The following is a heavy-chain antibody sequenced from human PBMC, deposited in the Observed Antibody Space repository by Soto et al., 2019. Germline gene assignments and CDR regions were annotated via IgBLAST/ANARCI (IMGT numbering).Heavy chain of an antibody. Sequence: QVQLVQSGGEVRKPGASVKVSCKASGYTFTSHGISWVRQAPGHGLEWMAWSSANNGDTNYAQKLQGRVTVTTDTATSTAEMQLRSLSSQDTAVYYCAIMLRGSNTDYYNYMDVWGNGTTVTVSS. CDR2: SSANNGDT. CDR1: GYTFTSHG. CDR3: AIMLRGSNTDYYNYMDV. V-gene: IGHV1-18*01. D-gene: IGHD3-10*01. J-gene: IGHJ6*03.